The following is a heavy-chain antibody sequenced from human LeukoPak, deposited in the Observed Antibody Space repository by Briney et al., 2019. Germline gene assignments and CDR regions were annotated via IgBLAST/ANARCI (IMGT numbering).Heavy chain of an antibody. J-gene: IGHJ4*02. CDR3: ARDLAWGAFDY. CDR2: IKQDGSEK. CDR1: GFTFSNAW. D-gene: IGHD3-16*01. Sequence: PGGSLRLSCAASGFTFSNAWMSWVRQAPGKGLEWVANIKQDGSEKYYVDSVKGRFTISRDDSKNTLSLQMNSLRVEDTAVYYCARDLAWGAFDYWGQGTLVTVSS. V-gene: IGHV3-7*03.